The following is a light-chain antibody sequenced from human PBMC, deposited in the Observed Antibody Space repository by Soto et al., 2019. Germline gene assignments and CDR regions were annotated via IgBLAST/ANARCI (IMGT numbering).Light chain of an antibody. CDR1: QSISANY. Sequence: EIVLTQSPGTVSLSPGDRATLSCRPSQSISANYLAWYQQKPGQAPRLLIYGVSIRATGIPDRFAGSGSGPDFTLTISRLEPEDFAVYYCHQYGVLPKTFGQGTKVDIK. V-gene: IGKV3-20*01. CDR2: GVS. CDR3: HQYGVLPKT. J-gene: IGKJ1*01.